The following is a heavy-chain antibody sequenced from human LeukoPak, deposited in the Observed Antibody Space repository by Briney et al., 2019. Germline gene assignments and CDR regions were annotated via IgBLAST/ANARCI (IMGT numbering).Heavy chain of an antibody. D-gene: IGHD3-22*01. V-gene: IGHV4-39*07. CDR2: INHSGST. CDR1: GGSISSSSYY. CDR3: ARGLNYYDSSGYREKTLWDYYFDY. Sequence: LETLSLTCTVSGGSISSSSYYWGWIRQPPGKGLEWIGEINHSGSTNYNPSLKSRVTISVDTSKNQFSLKLSSVTAADTAVYYCARGLNYYDSSGYREKTLWDYYFDYWGQGTLVTVSS. J-gene: IGHJ4*02.